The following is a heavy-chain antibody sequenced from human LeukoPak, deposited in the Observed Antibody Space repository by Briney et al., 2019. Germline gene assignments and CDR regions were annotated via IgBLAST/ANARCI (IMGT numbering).Heavy chain of an antibody. CDR1: GFTFSNYW. D-gene: IGHD3-10*01. J-gene: IGHJ4*02. CDR3: ATYTQNFGAPGTDY. V-gene: IGHV3-7*01. Sequence: GGSLRLSCTVSGFTFSNYWMRWVRQAPGKGLEWVASIDKNGREKRYVDSVEGRFTISRDNAANSVYLQMTSLGAEDTAVYYCATYTQNFGAPGTDYWGQGTLVPVSS. CDR2: IDKNGREK.